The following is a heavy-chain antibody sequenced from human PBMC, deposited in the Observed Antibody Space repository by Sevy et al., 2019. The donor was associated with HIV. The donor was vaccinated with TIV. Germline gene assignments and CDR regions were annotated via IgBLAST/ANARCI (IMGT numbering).Heavy chain of an antibody. Sequence: GGSLRLSCAASGFTFSSFIMSWVRQAPGKGLEWVSYIRGRSSTIYYAGSVVGRFTISRVNAENSLSLQMSSLRAEDTTVYYCARSTVTTHFDYWGQGTLVTVSS. CDR3: ARSTVTTHFDY. V-gene: IGHV3-48*01. CDR2: IRGRSSTI. CDR1: GFTFSSFI. D-gene: IGHD4-17*01. J-gene: IGHJ4*02.